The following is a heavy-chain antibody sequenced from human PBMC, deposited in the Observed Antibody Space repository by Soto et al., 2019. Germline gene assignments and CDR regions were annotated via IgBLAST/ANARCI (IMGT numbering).Heavy chain of an antibody. J-gene: IGHJ4*02. CDR2: ISAYNGNT. CDR1: GYTFTSYG. Sequence: GASVKVSCKASGYTFTSYGISWVRQAPGQGLKWMGWISAYNGNTNYAQKLQGRVTMTTDTSTSTAYMELRSLRSDDTAVYYCARGAFDYGDYPFDYWGQGTLVTVSS. CDR3: ARGAFDYGDYPFDY. V-gene: IGHV1-18*01. D-gene: IGHD4-17*01.